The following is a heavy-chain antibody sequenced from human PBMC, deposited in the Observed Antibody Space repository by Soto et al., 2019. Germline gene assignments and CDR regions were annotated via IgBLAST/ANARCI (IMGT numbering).Heavy chain of an antibody. V-gene: IGHV4-34*01. CDR3: ARVPTRLHFDY. J-gene: IGHJ4*02. Sequence: PSETLSLTCAVYGGSFSGYYWSWIRQPPGKGLEWIGEINHSGSTNYNPSLKSRVTISVDTSKNQFSLKLSSVTAADTAVYYCARVPTRLHFDYWGQGTLVTVSS. CDR1: GGSFSGYY. CDR2: INHSGST.